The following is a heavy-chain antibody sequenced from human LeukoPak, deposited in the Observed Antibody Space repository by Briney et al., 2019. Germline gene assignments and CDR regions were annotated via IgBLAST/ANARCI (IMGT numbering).Heavy chain of an antibody. CDR1: GPSVISRGYY. Sequence: SETLSLTCTVSGPSVISRGYYWGWIRQPPGRGLDSIRTMYYSGSTYYNPSLKSRVSISADTSENHFFLKLSSVTAADTAVYYCARQSGSSGWYFDFWGQGTLVTVSS. D-gene: IGHD6-19*01. CDR2: MYYSGST. V-gene: IGHV4-39*01. CDR3: ARQSGSSGWYFDF. J-gene: IGHJ4*02.